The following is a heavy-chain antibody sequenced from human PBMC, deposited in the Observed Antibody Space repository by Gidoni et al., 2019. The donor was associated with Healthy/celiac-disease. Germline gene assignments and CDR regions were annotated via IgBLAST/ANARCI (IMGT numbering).Heavy chain of an antibody. V-gene: IGHV1-8*01. CDR2: MNTNSGNT. CDR1: GYTFTSYD. Sequence: QVQLEQSGAEGKKHGASVKVSCKASGYTFTSYDINWVRQATGQGLEWMGWMNTNSGNTGYAQKFQCRVTMTRNTSISTASMELSSLRSEDAAVYYCARGRITSNLCAFDIWGQGTMVTVSS. D-gene: IGHD3-16*01. J-gene: IGHJ3*02. CDR3: ARGRITSNLCAFDI.